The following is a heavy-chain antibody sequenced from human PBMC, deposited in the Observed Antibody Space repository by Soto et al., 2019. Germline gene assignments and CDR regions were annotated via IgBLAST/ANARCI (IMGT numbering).Heavy chain of an antibody. CDR3: ARDFFSGWYDYYGMDV. Sequence: SETLSLTCTVSGGSISSGGYYWSWIRLHPGKGLEWIGYIYYSGSTNYNPSLKSRVTISVDTSKNQFSLKLSSVTAADTAVYYCARDFFSGWYDYYGMDVWGQGTTVTVSS. J-gene: IGHJ6*02. CDR2: IYYSGST. CDR1: GGSISSGGYY. V-gene: IGHV4-61*08. D-gene: IGHD6-19*01.